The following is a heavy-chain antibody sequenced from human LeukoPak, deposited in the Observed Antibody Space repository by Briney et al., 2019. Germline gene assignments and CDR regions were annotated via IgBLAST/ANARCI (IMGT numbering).Heavy chain of an antibody. CDR3: RVVAATFDAFDI. V-gene: IGHV1-46*01. J-gene: IGHJ3*02. Sequence: ASVRVSCKASGYTFSSSDFNWVRQAPGQGLEWMGIINPSGGSTSYAQKFQGRVTMTRDTSTSTVYMELSSLRSEDTAVYYCRVVAATFDAFDIWGQGTMVTVSS. CDR1: GYTFSSSD. CDR2: INPSGGST. D-gene: IGHD2-15*01.